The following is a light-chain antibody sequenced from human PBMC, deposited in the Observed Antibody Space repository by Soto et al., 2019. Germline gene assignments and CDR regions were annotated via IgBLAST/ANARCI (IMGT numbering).Light chain of an antibody. CDR2: GAS. CDR3: QQYNSYSKT. V-gene: IGKV3-15*01. CDR1: QSVSSS. Sequence: RASQSVSSSLAWYQQKPGRSPRLLIYGASTRAIGIPARFSGSGSGTEFTLTISSLQPDDFATYYCQQYNSYSKTFGQGNKVDIK. J-gene: IGKJ1*01.